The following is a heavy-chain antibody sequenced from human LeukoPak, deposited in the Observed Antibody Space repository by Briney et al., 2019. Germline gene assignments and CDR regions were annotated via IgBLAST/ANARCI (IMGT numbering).Heavy chain of an antibody. D-gene: IGHD2-2*02. CDR2: IYTSGST. Sequence: PSETLSLTCTVPGGSISSGSYYWSWIRQPAGKGLEWIGRIYTSGSTNYNPSLKSRVTISVDTSKNQFSLKLSSVTAADTAVYYCASVPAAILYYYYYYMDVWGKGTTVTVSS. J-gene: IGHJ6*03. CDR3: ASVPAAILYYYYYYMDV. CDR1: GGSISSGSYY. V-gene: IGHV4-61*02.